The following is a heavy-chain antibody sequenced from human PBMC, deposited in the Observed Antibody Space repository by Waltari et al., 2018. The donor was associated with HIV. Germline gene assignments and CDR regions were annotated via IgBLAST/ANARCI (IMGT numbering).Heavy chain of an antibody. CDR1: GFTFSSYA. CDR3: ARDPYYYDSSGYLCYFDY. CDR2: ISYDGSNK. V-gene: IGHV3-30-3*01. D-gene: IGHD3-22*01. Sequence: QVQLVESGGGVVQPGRSLSLSCAASGFTFSSYAMYWVRQAPGKGLEWVAVISYDGSNKYYADSVKGRFTISRDNSKNTLYLQMNSLRAEDTAVYYCARDPYYYDSSGYLCYFDYWGQGTLVTVSS. J-gene: IGHJ4*02.